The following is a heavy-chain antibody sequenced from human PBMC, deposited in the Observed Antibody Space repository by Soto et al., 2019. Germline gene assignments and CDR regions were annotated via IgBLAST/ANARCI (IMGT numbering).Heavy chain of an antibody. CDR1: GGSISSYY. J-gene: IGHJ4*02. CDR2: VHDSWGS. Sequence: SETLSLTCTVSGGSISSYYWSWIRQPPGKGLEWIGYVHDSWGSHYNPSLKSRVAISLDTSKSQFSLKLTSVTATDTAVYYCARRYGSAIDYWGQGTLVTVSS. CDR3: ARRYGSAIDY. D-gene: IGHD1-26*01. V-gene: IGHV4-59*08.